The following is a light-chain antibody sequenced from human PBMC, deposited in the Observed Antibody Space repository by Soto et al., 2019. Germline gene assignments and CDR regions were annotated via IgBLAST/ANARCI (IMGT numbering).Light chain of an antibody. CDR3: QHYNSYPIT. V-gene: IGKV1-5*01. Sequence: DIQMTQSPSTLSSSVGDRFTITCLASQSISSWLARYQQKPGKAPKLLIYDASSLKSGVPSRFSGSGSGTEFTLTISSLQPDDFATYYCQHYNSYPITFGQGTRLEI. J-gene: IGKJ5*01. CDR2: DAS. CDR1: QSISSW.